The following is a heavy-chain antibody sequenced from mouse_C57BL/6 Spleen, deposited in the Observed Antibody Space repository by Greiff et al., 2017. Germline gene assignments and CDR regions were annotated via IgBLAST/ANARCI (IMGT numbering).Heavy chain of an antibody. Sequence: EVKLMESGPELVKPGASVKMSCKASGYTFTDYNMHWVKQSHGKSLEWIGYINPNNGGTSYNQKFKGKATLTVNKSSSTAYMELRSLTSEDSAVYYCARLGYGSSYQAMDYWGQGTSVTVSS. CDR1: GYTFTDYN. CDR3: ARLGYGSSYQAMDY. J-gene: IGHJ4*01. CDR2: INPNNGGT. D-gene: IGHD1-1*01. V-gene: IGHV1-22*01.